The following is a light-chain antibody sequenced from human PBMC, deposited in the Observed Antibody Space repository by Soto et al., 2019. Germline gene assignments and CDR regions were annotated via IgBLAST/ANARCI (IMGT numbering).Light chain of an antibody. Sequence: EIVLTQSPGTLSLSPGERATLSCRASQSVSSNFLAWYQQKTGQAPRLLIYDASSRATGIPDRFSGSGSGTDFTLTISRLEPEDFAVYYCQQSGNSPGTFGQGTKVDIK. CDR1: QSVSSNF. CDR3: QQSGNSPGT. J-gene: IGKJ1*01. CDR2: DAS. V-gene: IGKV3-20*01.